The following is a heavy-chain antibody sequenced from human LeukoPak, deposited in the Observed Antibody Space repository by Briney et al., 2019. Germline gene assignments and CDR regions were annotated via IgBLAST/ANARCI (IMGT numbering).Heavy chain of an antibody. CDR3: ARGRVPAGLGRGSYYYYGMDV. V-gene: IGHV1-69*13. CDR1: GGTFSSYA. Sequence: RASVKVSCKASGGTFSSYAISWVRQAPGQGLEWMGGIIPIFGTANYAQKFQGRVTITADESTSTAYMELSSLRSEDTAVYYCARGRVPAGLGRGSYYYYGMDVWGQGTTVTVSS. J-gene: IGHJ6*02. CDR2: IIPIFGTA. D-gene: IGHD2-2*01.